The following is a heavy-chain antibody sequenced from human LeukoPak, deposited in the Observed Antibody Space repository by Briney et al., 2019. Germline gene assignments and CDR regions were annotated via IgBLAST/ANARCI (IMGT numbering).Heavy chain of an antibody. CDR1: GFTLSRFS. Sequence: GGSLRLSCAASGFTLSRFSMNWVRQAPGKGPEWVSSISSSAYIYYADSVKGRFAISRDNAENSVYLQMNSLRAEDTAVYYCARDLVGATTYDAFDIWGQGTMVTVSS. J-gene: IGHJ3*02. V-gene: IGHV3-21*01. CDR2: ISSSAYI. CDR3: ARDLVGATTYDAFDI. D-gene: IGHD1-26*01.